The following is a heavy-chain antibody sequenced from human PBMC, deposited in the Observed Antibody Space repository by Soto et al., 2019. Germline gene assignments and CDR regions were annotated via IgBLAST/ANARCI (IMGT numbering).Heavy chain of an antibody. Sequence: QVQLVESGGGVVQPGRSLRLSCAASGCTFSSYGMHWVRQAPGKGLEWVAVISYDGSNKYYADSVKGRFTISRDNSKNTLYLQMNSLRAEDTAVYYCAKSHSSSWYYFDYWGQGTLVTVSS. D-gene: IGHD6-6*01. CDR2: ISYDGSNK. J-gene: IGHJ4*02. CDR3: AKSHSSSWYYFDY. CDR1: GCTFSSYG. V-gene: IGHV3-30*18.